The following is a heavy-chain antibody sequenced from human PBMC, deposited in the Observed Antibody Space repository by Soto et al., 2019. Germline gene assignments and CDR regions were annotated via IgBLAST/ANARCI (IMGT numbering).Heavy chain of an antibody. D-gene: IGHD6-13*01. Sequence: QVQLQESGPGLVKPSGTLSLTCAVSGGSISSGHWWSWVRQPPGKGLEWIGEIYHSGSTNYNPSLESRVTISVDKSKNHFSLRLSSVTAADTAVYYCARDRAAAAPYYYYYAMDVWGQGTTVTVSS. CDR1: GGSISSGHW. V-gene: IGHV4-4*02. CDR3: ARDRAAAAPYYYYYAMDV. CDR2: IYHSGST. J-gene: IGHJ6*02.